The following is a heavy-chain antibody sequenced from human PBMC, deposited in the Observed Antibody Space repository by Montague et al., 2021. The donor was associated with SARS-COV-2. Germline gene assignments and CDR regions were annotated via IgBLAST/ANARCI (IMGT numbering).Heavy chain of an antibody. J-gene: IGHJ3*01. CDR1: GFTLSTYW. CDR2: IKRDGSAK. CDR3: ARLGRIAAGAGDAFDF. D-gene: IGHD6-13*01. V-gene: IGHV3-7*01. Sequence: SLRLSCAASGFTLSTYWMSWVRQAPGEGLEWVANIKRDGSAKYYVDSVKGRFTISRDNSKNSLYLQMNSLTAEDTAVYFCARLGRIAAGAGDAFDFWGQGTMVTVSS.